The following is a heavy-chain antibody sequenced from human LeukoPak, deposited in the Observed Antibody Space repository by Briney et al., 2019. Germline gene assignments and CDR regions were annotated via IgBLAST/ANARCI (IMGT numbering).Heavy chain of an antibody. V-gene: IGHV1-18*01. CDR2: INANNGNI. J-gene: IGHJ1*01. Sequence: ASVKVSCKASGYTFTSYGITWVRQAPGQGLEWMGWINANNGNINYAQNLQGRVTMTRDTSTSTAYMELRSLTSDDTAVYYCARDKAVTTELTQYFQHWGQGTLVTVSS. CDR3: ARDKAVTTELTQYFQH. CDR1: GYTFTSYG. D-gene: IGHD4-11*01.